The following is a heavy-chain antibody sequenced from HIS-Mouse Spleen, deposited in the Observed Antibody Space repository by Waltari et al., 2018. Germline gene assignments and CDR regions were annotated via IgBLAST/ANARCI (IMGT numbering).Heavy chain of an antibody. Sequence: QLQLHVSAPGLVKPSATLSLTCAVSRGSTGSRGYYCGWIRQPPGKGLQCIGSIYYSGSTYYNPSLKSRVTISVDTSKNQFSLKLSSVTAADTAVYYCAREIPYSSSWYDWYFDLWGRGTLVTVSS. CDR3: AREIPYSSSWYDWYFDL. J-gene: IGHJ2*01. D-gene: IGHD6-13*01. CDR2: IYYSGST. CDR1: RGSTGSRGYY. V-gene: IGHV4-39*07.